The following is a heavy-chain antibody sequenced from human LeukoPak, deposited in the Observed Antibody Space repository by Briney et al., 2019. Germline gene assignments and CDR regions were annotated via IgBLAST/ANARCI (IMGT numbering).Heavy chain of an antibody. J-gene: IGHJ4*02. CDR3: ARVPRRAGGAAAGFDY. D-gene: IGHD6-13*01. CDR1: GYTFTGYY. V-gene: IGHV1-2*02. CDR2: INPNSGGT. Sequence: ASVKVSCKASGYTFTGYYMHWVRQAPGQGLEWMGWINPNSGGTNYAQKFQGRVTMTRDTPISTAYMELSRLRSDDTAVYYCARVPRRAGGAAAGFDYWGQGTLVTVSS.